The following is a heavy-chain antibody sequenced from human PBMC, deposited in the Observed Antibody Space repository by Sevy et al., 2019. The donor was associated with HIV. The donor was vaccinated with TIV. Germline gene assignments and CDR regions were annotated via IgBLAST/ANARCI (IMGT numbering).Heavy chain of an antibody. CDR1: GFTFSSYG. CDR3: TKDMVTFGGIIANSPGGFDI. V-gene: IGHV3-30*02. Sequence: GGSLRLSCAASGFTFSSYGMHWVRQAPGKGLEWVAFIRYDGSNKYYADSVKGRFTISRDNSKNTLYLQMNSLRAEDTAVYYCTKDMVTFGGIIANSPGGFDIWGQGTMVTVSS. CDR2: IRYDGSNK. J-gene: IGHJ3*02. D-gene: IGHD3-16*02.